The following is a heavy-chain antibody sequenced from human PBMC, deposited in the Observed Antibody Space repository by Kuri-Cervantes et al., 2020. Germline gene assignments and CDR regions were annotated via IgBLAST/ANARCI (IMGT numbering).Heavy chain of an antibody. CDR3: ARDKGQLGHYYYYYYYYMDV. CDR1: GFTFSSYS. D-gene: IGHD6-6*01. V-gene: IGHV3-48*01. CDR2: ISSSSSTI. J-gene: IGHJ6*03. Sequence: GESLKISCAASGFTFSSYSMNWVRQAPGKGLEWVSYISSSSSTIYYADSVKGRFTISRDNAKNSLYLQMNSLRAEDTAVYYCARDKGQLGHYYYYYYYYMDVWGKGTTVTVSS.